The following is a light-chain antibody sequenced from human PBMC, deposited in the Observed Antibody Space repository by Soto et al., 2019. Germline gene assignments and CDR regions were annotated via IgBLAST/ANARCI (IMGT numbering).Light chain of an antibody. CDR2: SNN. V-gene: IGLV1-47*02. CDR1: SSNIGSNY. CDR3: AAWDDSLSGVYV. Sequence: QAVVTQPPSASGTPGQRVTISCSGSSSNIGSNYVYWYQQLPGTAPKLLIYSNNQRPSGVPDRFSGSKSGTSASLAISGLRSEDEADYYCAAWDDSLSGVYVFGTGTKLTVL. J-gene: IGLJ1*01.